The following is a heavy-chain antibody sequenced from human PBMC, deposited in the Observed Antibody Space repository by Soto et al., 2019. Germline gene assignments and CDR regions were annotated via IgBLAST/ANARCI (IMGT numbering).Heavy chain of an antibody. CDR3: TRGLGPITRGRGDVDV. CDR2: IRAKAFGGTT. Sequence: EVQLVESGGGLVQQGQSLRLSCTAFGFTFGDYAMGWFRQSPGKGLEWLGFIRAKAFGGTTEYAASVEGRFTRSRDDSKSIADLQMNSPKTEGTAMYYCTRGLGPITRGRGDVDVWGKGTTVTVSS. J-gene: IGHJ6*04. V-gene: IGHV3-49*03. CDR1: GFTFGDYA. D-gene: IGHD2-2*01.